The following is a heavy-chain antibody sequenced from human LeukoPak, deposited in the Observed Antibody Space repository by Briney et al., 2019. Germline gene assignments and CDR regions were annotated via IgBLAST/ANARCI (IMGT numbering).Heavy chain of an antibody. V-gene: IGHV6-1*01. Sequence: SQTPALTCAISGDSVSSNSAAWNWIRQSPRRGIEWLGRTYYRSKWYNDYAVSVKSRITINPDTSKNQFSLQLNSVTPEDTALYYCARDPDTAMVYFDYWGQGTLVTVSS. CDR1: GDSVSSNSAA. CDR3: ARDPDTAMVYFDY. CDR2: TYYRSKWYN. J-gene: IGHJ4*02. D-gene: IGHD5-18*01.